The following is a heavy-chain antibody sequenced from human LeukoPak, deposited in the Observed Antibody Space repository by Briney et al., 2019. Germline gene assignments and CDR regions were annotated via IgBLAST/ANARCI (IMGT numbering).Heavy chain of an antibody. V-gene: IGHV3-30*18. J-gene: IGHJ4*02. CDR1: GFTFSSYG. D-gene: IGHD3-22*01. CDR2: ISYDGSNK. Sequence: PGGSLRLSCAASGFTFSSYGMHWVRQAPGKGLEWVAVISYDGSNKYYADSVKGRFTISRDNSKNTLYLQMNSLRAEDTAVYYCAKDYYYDSSVLQAVDYWGQGTLVTVSS. CDR3: AKDYYYDSSVLQAVDY.